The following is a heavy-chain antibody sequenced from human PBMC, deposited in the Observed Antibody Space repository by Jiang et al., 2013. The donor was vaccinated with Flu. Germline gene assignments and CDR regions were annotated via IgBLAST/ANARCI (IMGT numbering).Heavy chain of an antibody. Sequence: SYAMHWVRQAPGKGLEWVAVISYDGSNKYYADSVKGRFTISRDNSKNTLYLQMNSLRAEDTAVYYCASGKQWLEYWGQGTLVTVSS. J-gene: IGHJ4*02. CDR1: SYA. CDR3: ASGKQWLEY. V-gene: IGHV3-30-3*01. CDR2: ISYDGSNK. D-gene: IGHD6-19*01.